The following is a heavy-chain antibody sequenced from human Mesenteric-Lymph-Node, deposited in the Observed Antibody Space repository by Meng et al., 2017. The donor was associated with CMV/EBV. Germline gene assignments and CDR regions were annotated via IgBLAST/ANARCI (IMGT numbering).Heavy chain of an antibody. CDR1: GFSLSTSGMR. J-gene: IGHJ6*02. Sequence: SGPTLVKPTQTLTLTCTFSGFSLSTSGMRVSWIRQPPGKALEWLARIDWDDDKFYSTSLKTRLTISKDTSKNQVVLTMTNMDPVDTATYYCARNPAYSEGALYYYYGMDVWGQGTTVTVSS. CDR2: IDWDDDK. D-gene: IGHD1-26*01. V-gene: IGHV2-70*04. CDR3: ARNPAYSEGALYYYYGMDV.